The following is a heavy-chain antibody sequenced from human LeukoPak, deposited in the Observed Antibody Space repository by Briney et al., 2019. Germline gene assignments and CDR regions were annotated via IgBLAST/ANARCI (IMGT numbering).Heavy chain of an antibody. CDR3: ARGVAYGGSSNWFDP. CDR2: IYYSGST. Sequence: SETLSLTCTVSGYSISSGYYWGWIRQPPGKGLEWIGYIYYSGSTNYNPSLKSRVTISLDTSKNQFSLKLSSVTAADTAVYYCARGVAYGGSSNWFDPWGQGTLVTVSP. J-gene: IGHJ5*02. V-gene: IGHV4-61*01. CDR1: GYSISSGYY. D-gene: IGHD2-15*01.